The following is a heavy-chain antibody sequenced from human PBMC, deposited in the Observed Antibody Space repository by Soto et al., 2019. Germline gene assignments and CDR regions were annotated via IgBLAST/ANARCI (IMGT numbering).Heavy chain of an antibody. Sequence: GGSLRLSCAASGFTFSSYSMNWVRQAPGKGLEWVSSISSSSSYIYYADSVKGRFTISRDNAKNSLYLQMNSLRAEDTAVYYCARDWLDYYYYYYMDVWGKGTTVTVSS. V-gene: IGHV3-21*04. D-gene: IGHD3-9*01. J-gene: IGHJ6*03. CDR1: GFTFSSYS. CDR2: ISSSSSYI. CDR3: ARDWLDYYYYYYMDV.